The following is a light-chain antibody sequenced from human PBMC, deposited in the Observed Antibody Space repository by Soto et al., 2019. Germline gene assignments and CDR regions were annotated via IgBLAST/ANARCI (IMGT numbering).Light chain of an antibody. CDR2: GAS. J-gene: IGKJ3*01. Sequence: EIELTQSPATLSVSPGDRATLACRASQSVSSSYLAWYQQKPGEPHRLLIYGASIMYSGIPYRFSGSGSGTDFTLTISRLQPEDFAVYYCQQYGSSPFTFGPGTRVDIK. CDR1: QSVSSSY. V-gene: IGKV3-20*01. CDR3: QQYGSSPFT.